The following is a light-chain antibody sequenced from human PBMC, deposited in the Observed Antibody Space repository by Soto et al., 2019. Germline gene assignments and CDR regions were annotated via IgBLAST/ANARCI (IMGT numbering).Light chain of an antibody. CDR3: QQFSSWLRT. J-gene: IGKJ4*01. V-gene: IGKV3-11*01. CDR2: PAS. Sequence: EIVLTQSPATLSLSPGERATLSCRASQSVTNLAWYQHKPGQAPRLLIYPASSRATGIPARFSASGSRTDFALTISNLDPGDFAVYYCQQFSSWLRTFGGGTKVEVK. CDR1: QSVTN.